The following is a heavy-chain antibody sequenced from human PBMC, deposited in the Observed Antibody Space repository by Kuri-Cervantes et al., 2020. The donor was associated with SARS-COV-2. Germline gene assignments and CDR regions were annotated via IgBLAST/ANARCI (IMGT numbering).Heavy chain of an antibody. D-gene: IGHD5-12*01. V-gene: IGHV4-34*01. CDR2: IKHSGST. Sequence: SQTLSLTCAVYGGSFSDYYWSWVRQPPGKGLEWFGEIKHSGSTNYNPSLKSRVTISVDTSKNQFSLKLSSVTAADTAVYYCARFEWLRLSLPAGNWFDPWGQGTLVTFSS. CDR3: ARFEWLRLSLPAGNWFDP. CDR1: GGSFSDYY. J-gene: IGHJ5*02.